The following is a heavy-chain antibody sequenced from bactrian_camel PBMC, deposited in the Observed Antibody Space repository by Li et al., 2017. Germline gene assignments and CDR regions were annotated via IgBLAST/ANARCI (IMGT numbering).Heavy chain of an antibody. D-gene: IGHD3*01. CDR1: GYFGSIYC. V-gene: IGHV3S53*01. CDR2: IGSGGTI. CDR3: ARGMYAAGCDNHLDRGTAR. J-gene: IGHJ4*01. Sequence: HVQLVESGGGSVQAGGSLRLSCAVSGYFGSIYCMGWFRQAPGKEREEVARIGSGGTIRYAESVRGRFTISKDNAKMTLFLQMNSLKPDDTAMYYCARGMYAAGCDNHLDRGTARWGQGTQVTVS.